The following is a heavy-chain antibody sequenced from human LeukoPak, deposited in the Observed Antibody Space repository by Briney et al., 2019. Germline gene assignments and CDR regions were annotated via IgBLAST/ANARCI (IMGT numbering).Heavy chain of an antibody. CDR1: GFTFSSYW. Sequence: GGSLRLSCAASGFTFSSYWMHWVRQAPGKGLVWVSRINSDGSSTSYADSVKGRFTISRDNAKNTLYLQMNSLRAGDTAVYYCARGIAVAGDAFDIWGQGTMVTVSS. V-gene: IGHV3-74*01. J-gene: IGHJ3*02. D-gene: IGHD6-19*01. CDR3: ARGIAVAGDAFDI. CDR2: INSDGSST.